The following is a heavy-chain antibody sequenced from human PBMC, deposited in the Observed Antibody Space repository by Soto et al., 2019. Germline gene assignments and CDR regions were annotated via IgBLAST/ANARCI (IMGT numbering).Heavy chain of an antibody. J-gene: IGHJ4*02. CDR3: AVPAAINVFVY. V-gene: IGHV4-39*01. Sequence: QLQLQGSGPGLVKPSETLSLTCTVSGGSISSSSYYWGWIRQPPGKGLEWIGSIYYSGSTYYNPSLKSRVTISVDTSKNQFSLKLSSVTAADTAVYYCAVPAAINVFVYWGQGTLVTVSS. D-gene: IGHD2-2*01. CDR1: GGSISSSSYY. CDR2: IYYSGST.